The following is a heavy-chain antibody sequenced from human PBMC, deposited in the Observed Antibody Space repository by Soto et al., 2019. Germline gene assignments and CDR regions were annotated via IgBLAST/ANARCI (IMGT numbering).Heavy chain of an antibody. J-gene: IGHJ4*02. Sequence: QVQVVQSRAEVKKPGASVKVSCKASGYTFTDYDINWVRQASGPGLEYMGWMSPESGNTGYAPQFQGRVTMTRNTSISTAYMELSSLRSEDTAVYYCEVTTGYWGQGTKVTVSS. V-gene: IGHV1-8*01. CDR1: GYTFTDYD. D-gene: IGHD2-21*02. CDR2: MSPESGNT. CDR3: EVTTGY.